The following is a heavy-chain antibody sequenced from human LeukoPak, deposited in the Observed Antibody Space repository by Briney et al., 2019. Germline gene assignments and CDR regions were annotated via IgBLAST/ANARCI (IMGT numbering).Heavy chain of an antibody. CDR1: GFTFSSYA. J-gene: IGHJ4*02. CDR2: ISGGGGTT. CDR3: ARDMFGELT. Sequence: PGGSLRLSCAASGFTFSSYAMSWVRQAPGKGLEWVSTISGGGGTTYYADSVKGRFTISRDNAKNSLYLQMNSLRAEDTAVYYCARDMFGELTWGQGTLVTVSS. V-gene: IGHV3-23*01. D-gene: IGHD3-10*02.